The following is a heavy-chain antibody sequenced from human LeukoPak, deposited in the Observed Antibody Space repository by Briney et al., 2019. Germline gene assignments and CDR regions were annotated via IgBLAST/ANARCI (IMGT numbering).Heavy chain of an antibody. CDR2: ISAYNGNT. CDR1: GYTFTSYG. D-gene: IGHD1-26*01. J-gene: IGHJ5*02. CDR3: ARDYQSKWELLTKLSEFDP. V-gene: IGHV1-18*01. Sequence: GASVKVSCKASGYTFTSYGISWVRQAPGQGLEWMGWISAYNGNTNYAQKLQGRVTMTTDTSTSTAYMELRSLRSDDTAVYYCARDYQSKWELLTKLSEFDPWGQGTLVTVSS.